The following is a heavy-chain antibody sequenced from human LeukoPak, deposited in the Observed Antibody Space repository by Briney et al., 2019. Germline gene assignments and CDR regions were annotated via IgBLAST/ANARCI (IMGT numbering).Heavy chain of an antibody. CDR3: ATDDYVWGSLAFDI. CDR1: GFTFSSYA. J-gene: IGHJ3*02. Sequence: PGRSLRLSCAASGFTFSSYAMHWVRQASGKGLEWVAVISYDGSNKYYADSVKGRFTISRDNSKNTLYLQMNSLRAEDTAVYYCATDDYVWGSLAFDIWGQGTMVTVSS. D-gene: IGHD3-16*01. V-gene: IGHV3-30*04. CDR2: ISYDGSNK.